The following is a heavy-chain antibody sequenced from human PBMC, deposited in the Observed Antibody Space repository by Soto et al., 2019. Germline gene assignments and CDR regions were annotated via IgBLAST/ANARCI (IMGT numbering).Heavy chain of an antibody. V-gene: IGHV3-30*18. CDR2: ISYDGSDK. Sequence: GGSLRLSCAASGFTFSSYGMHWVRQAPGKGLEWVAVISYDGSDKKYADSVKGRLTISRDNSKNTLYLQMNSLRAEDTAVYFCEKDADLKAAGYYFDYWGQGTLVTVSS. CDR1: GFTFSSYG. CDR3: EKDADLKAAGYYFDY. J-gene: IGHJ4*02. D-gene: IGHD6-13*01.